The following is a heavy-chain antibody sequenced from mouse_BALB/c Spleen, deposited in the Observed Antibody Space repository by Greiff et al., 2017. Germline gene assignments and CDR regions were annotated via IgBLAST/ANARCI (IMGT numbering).Heavy chain of an antibody. J-gene: IGHJ4*01. Sequence: VQLVESGPGLVQPSQSLSITCTVSGFSLTSYGVHWVRQSPGKGLEWLGVIWSGGSTDYNAAFISRLSISKDNSKSQAFFKMNSLQANDTAIYYCARNRYDVRYAMNYWGQGTSVTVAS. CDR2: IWSGGST. CDR1: GFSLTSYG. D-gene: IGHD2-14*01. V-gene: IGHV2-2*02. CDR3: ARNRYDVRYAMNY.